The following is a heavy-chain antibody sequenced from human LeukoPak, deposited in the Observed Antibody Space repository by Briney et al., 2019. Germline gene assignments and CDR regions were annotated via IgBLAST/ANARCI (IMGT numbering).Heavy chain of an antibody. CDR1: GYTFTSYD. Sequence: VASVKVSCKASGYTFTSYDINWVRQAPGQGLEWMGGIIPIFGTANYAQKFQGRVTITTDESTSTAYMELSSLRSEDTAVYYCARDQKGELLPVYWGQGTLVTVSS. D-gene: IGHD1-26*01. CDR2: IIPIFGTA. V-gene: IGHV1-69*05. J-gene: IGHJ4*02. CDR3: ARDQKGELLPVY.